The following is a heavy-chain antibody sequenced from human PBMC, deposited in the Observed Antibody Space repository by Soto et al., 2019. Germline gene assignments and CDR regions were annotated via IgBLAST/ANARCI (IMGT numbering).Heavy chain of an antibody. D-gene: IGHD3-3*01. CDR3: ARASPSYYDFWSGYYLWFDP. CDR2: TYYRSKWYN. Sequence: SQTLSLTCAISGDSVSSNSAAWNWIRQSPSRGLEWLGRTYYRSKWYNDYAVSVKSRITINPDTSKNQFSLQLNSVTPEDTAVYYCARASPSYYDFWSGYYLWFDPWGQGTLVTVSS. V-gene: IGHV6-1*01. CDR1: GDSVSSNSAA. J-gene: IGHJ5*02.